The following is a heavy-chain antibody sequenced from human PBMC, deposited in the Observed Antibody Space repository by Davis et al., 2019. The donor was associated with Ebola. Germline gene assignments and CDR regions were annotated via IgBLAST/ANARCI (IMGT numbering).Heavy chain of an antibody. CDR2: VNPAGGST. CDR3: ARVWSDVLTAYSTNYFDY. J-gene: IGHJ4*02. D-gene: IGHD3-9*01. CDR1: GYTFTNFY. Sequence: ASVKVSCKASGYTFTNFYIHWVRQAPGQGLEWMGVVNPAGGSTTYAQKFQGRVTMTRDTSATTVYMELSRLRSEDTAIYYCARVWSDVLTAYSTNYFDYWGQGTLVTVSS. V-gene: IGHV1-46*01.